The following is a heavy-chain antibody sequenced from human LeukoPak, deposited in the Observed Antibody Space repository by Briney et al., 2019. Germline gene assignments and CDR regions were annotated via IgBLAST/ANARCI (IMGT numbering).Heavy chain of an antibody. V-gene: IGHV3-66*01. CDR2: IYSGGGT. CDR3: ARSSGSSYYGMDV. J-gene: IGHJ6*02. D-gene: IGHD3-10*01. Sequence: GGSLRLSCAASGFTVSSNYMSWVRQAPGKGLEWVSVIYSGGGTYYADSVKGRFTISRDNSKNTLYLQMNSLRAEDTAVYYCARSSGSSYYGMDVWGQGTTVTVSS. CDR1: GFTVSSNY.